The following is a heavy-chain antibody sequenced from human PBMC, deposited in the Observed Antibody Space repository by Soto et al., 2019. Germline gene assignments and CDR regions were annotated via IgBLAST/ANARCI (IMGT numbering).Heavy chain of an antibody. D-gene: IGHD3-10*01. J-gene: IGHJ6*02. V-gene: IGHV1-69*12. CDR1: GGTFSSYA. Sequence: VQLVQYGAEVKKPGSSVKVSCRASGGTFSSYAISWVRQSPGQGLEWMGGIIPIFGTANYAQKFQGRVTITADETTSTGYMVLSSLRYEDTAVYYCAREDDGTVTLYYYYYYGMDVWGQGTTVSVS. CDR3: AREDDGTVTLYYYYYYGMDV. CDR2: IIPIFGTA.